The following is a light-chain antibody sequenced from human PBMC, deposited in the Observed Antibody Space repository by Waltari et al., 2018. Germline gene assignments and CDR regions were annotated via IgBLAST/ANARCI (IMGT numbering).Light chain of an antibody. J-gene: IGKJ4*01. V-gene: IGKV1-5*03. Sequence: DIQMTQSPSTLSASVGDRFPITCRASQSISSWLAWYQQKPGKAPKLLIYKASSLESGVPSRFSGSGSGTEFTLTISSLQPDDFATYYCQQYNSYSPLTFGGGTKVEIK. CDR2: KAS. CDR3: QQYNSYSPLT. CDR1: QSISSW.